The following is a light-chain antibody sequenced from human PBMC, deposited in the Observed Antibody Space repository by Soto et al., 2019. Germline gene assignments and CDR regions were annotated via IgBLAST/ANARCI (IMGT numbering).Light chain of an antibody. CDR1: SSNIGRNY. CDR3: AAWNDSLGGPV. CDR2: KNN. V-gene: IGLV1-47*01. J-gene: IGLJ3*02. Sequence: QSALTQAPSASGPPGQRVTISCSGSSSNIGRNYVYWYLQLPGTAPKLLIYKNNQRPSGVPDRFSGSKSGTSASLAISGLRSEDEAAYYCAAWNDSLGGPVFRGGTKVPVL.